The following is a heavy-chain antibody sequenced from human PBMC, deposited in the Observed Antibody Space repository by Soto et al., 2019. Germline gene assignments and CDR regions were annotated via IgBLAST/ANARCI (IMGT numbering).Heavy chain of an antibody. Sequence: GGSLRLSCAASGFSFSEYWTHWGRQAPGKGLVWVSRINRDGSSTSYADSVKGRFIISRDNAKNTLDLQMNSLRAEDTAVYYCSKGGYYSYDAFDIWGQGTMVTVSS. CDR1: GFSFSEYW. CDR3: SKGGYYSYDAFDI. D-gene: IGHD3-22*01. V-gene: IGHV3-74*01. J-gene: IGHJ3*02. CDR2: INRDGSST.